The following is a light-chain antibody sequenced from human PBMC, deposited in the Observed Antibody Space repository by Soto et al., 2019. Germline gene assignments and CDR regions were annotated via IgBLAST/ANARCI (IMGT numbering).Light chain of an antibody. V-gene: IGKV3-20*01. Sequence: IELTQSPGTLSLSPGERATLSCRASQSVSSSFLAWYQQKPGQAPRLLIYGASSRATGIPDRFSGSGSGTDFTLTISRLEPEDFAVHYCHQYGSSPATFGQGTKVDIK. CDR2: GAS. CDR3: HQYGSSPAT. J-gene: IGKJ1*01. CDR1: QSVSSSF.